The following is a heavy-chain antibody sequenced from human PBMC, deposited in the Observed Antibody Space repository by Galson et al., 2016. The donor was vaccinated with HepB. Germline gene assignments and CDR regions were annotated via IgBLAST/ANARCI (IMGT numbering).Heavy chain of an antibody. J-gene: IGHJ3*02. CDR1: GASISSGSHY. CDR3: ARDQRIGDGYDI. D-gene: IGHD2/OR15-2a*01. Sequence: TLSLTCSVSGASISSGSHYWTWIRQHPGKGLEWIGCISCSGNAYYNPSLKSRLTISLDTSKNQFSLKLTSVTAADTAVYYCARDQRIGDGYDIWGQGTMVTVSS. V-gene: IGHV4-31*03. CDR2: ISCSGNA.